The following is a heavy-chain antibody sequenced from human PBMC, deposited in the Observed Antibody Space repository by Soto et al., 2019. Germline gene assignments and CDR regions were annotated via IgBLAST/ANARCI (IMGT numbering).Heavy chain of an antibody. CDR2: IIPILGVA. CDR3: AKVRGGAYAEGYYFDF. J-gene: IGHJ4*02. V-gene: IGHV1-69*02. Sequence: QVQLVQSGAEVKKPGSSVKVSCKASGGPFSTYTISWVRQAPGQGLEWMGRIIPILGVANYAQKFQGRVSITADKSTTTAYMELSSLRSQDTAMYYCAKVRGGAYAEGYYFDFWGQGTRVTVSS. D-gene: IGHD3-16*01. CDR1: GGPFSTYT.